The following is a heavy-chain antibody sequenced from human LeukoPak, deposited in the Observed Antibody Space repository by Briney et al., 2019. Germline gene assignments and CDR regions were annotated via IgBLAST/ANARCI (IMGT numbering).Heavy chain of an antibody. D-gene: IGHD1-1*01. Sequence: RLSFEASGFTFSSKARSSVRQDKEKGLEWVSAISGSGGSTYYADSVKGRFTISRDNAKNSLYLQMNSLRAEDTAVYYCATYTNWVAGDVWGQGTTVSVSS. V-gene: IGHV3-23*01. CDR1: GFTFSSKA. J-gene: IGHJ6*02. CDR3: ATYTNWVAGDV. CDR2: ISGSGGST.